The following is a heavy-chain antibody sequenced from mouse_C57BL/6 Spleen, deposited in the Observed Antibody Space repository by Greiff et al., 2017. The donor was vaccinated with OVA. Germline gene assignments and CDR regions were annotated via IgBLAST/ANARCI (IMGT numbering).Heavy chain of an antibody. Sequence: VQLQQSGPELVKPGASVKISCKASGYSFTDYNMNWVKQSNGQSLEWIGVINPNYGTTSYNQKFKGKATLTVDKSSSTAYMQLNSLPSENSAVYYCARWAYGYDEGNYAMDYWGQGTSVTVSS. CDR2: INPNYGTT. CDR1: GYSFTDYN. J-gene: IGHJ4*01. CDR3: ARWAYGYDEGNYAMDY. V-gene: IGHV1-39*01. D-gene: IGHD2-2*01.